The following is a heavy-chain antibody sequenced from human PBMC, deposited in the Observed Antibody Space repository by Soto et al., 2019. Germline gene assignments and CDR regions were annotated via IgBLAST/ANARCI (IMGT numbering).Heavy chain of an antibody. V-gene: IGHV4-39*01. D-gene: IGHD2-15*01. Sequence: TSETLSLTCTVSGGSISSSSYYWGWIRQPPGKGLEWIGSIYYSGSTYYNPSLKSRVTISVDTSKNQFSLKLSSVTAADTAVYYCARIVVVVAATPYYYYMDGWGKGTTVTVSS. CDR2: IYYSGST. CDR1: GGSISSSSYY. CDR3: ARIVVVVAATPYYYYMDG. J-gene: IGHJ6*03.